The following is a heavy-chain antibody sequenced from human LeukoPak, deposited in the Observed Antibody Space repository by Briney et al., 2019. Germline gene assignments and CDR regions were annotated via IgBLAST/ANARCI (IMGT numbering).Heavy chain of an antibody. J-gene: IGHJ4*02. CDR3: ARDSPPFDY. V-gene: IGHV4-30-2*01. CDR1: GGSISSGGYY. Sequence: SETLSLTCTLSGGSISSGGYYWSWIRQPPGKGLEWIGYIYHSGSTYYNPSLKSRVTISVDRSKNQFSLKLSSVTAADTAVYYCARDSPPFDYWGQGTLVTVSS. CDR2: IYHSGST.